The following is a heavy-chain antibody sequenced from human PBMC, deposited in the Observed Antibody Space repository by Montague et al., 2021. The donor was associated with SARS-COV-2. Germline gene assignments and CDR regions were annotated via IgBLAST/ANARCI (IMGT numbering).Heavy chain of an antibody. CDR3: AGEDRWDWFDP. CDR1: GGSISSDY. Sequence: SETLSLTCSVSGGSISSDYWSWIRQPPRKGLEWIGYIYYRGSTNYNPSLKSRVTFSVDTSKNQFPLKLISVTGADTAVYVCAGEDRWDWFDPWGQGVLVTVSS. J-gene: IGHJ5*02. CDR2: IYYRGST. V-gene: IGHV4-59*01. D-gene: IGHD5-24*01.